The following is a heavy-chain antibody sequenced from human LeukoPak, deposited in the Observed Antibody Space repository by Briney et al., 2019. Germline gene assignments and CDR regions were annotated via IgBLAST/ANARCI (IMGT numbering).Heavy chain of an antibody. V-gene: IGHV4-59*01. CDR3: AREDYGYMDV. J-gene: IGHJ6*03. CDR2: IYYSGST. D-gene: IGHD4/OR15-4a*01. CDR1: GGSISSYY. Sequence: PSETLSLTCTVSGGSISSYYWSWIRQPPGKGLEWIGYIYYSGSTNYNPSLKSRVTISVDTSKNQFSLKLSSVTAADTAVYYCAREDYGYMDVWGKGTTVTVSS.